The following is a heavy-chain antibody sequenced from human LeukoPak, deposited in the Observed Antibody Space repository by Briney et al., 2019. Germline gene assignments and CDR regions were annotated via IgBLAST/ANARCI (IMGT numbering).Heavy chain of an antibody. D-gene: IGHD3-10*01. CDR2: ISGSGGST. CDR3: AKDLGGSGSPFDY. Sequence: PGGSLRLSCAASGFTFSSYAMSWVRQAPGKGLEWVSGISGSGGSTVYADSVEGRFAISRDNSKDTLFLQMNSLRAEDTAVYYCAKDLGGSGSPFDYWGQGTLVTVSS. CDR1: GFTFSSYA. V-gene: IGHV3-23*01. J-gene: IGHJ4*02.